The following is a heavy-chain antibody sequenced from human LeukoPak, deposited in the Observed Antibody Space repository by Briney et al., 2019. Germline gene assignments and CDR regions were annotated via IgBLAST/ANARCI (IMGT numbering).Heavy chain of an antibody. D-gene: IGHD5-18*01. CDR1: GGSISSGDYY. J-gene: IGHJ4*02. CDR2: IYYSGST. V-gene: IGHV4-30-4*01. Sequence: PSETLSLTCTVSGGSISSGDYYWSWIRQPPGKGLEWIGYIYYSGSTYYNPSLKSRATISVDTSKNQFSLKLSSVTAADTAVYYCARDGRGYSYGRFDYWGQGTLVTVSS. CDR3: ARDGRGYSYGRFDY.